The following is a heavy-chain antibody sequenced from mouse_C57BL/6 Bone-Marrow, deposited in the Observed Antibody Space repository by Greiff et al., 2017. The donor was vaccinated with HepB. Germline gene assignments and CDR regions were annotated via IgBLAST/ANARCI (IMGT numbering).Heavy chain of an antibody. V-gene: IGHV1-26*01. CDR2: INPNNGGT. Sequence: EVQLQQSGPELVKPGASVKISCKASGYTFTDYYMNWVKQSHGKSLEWIGDINPNNGGTSYNQKFKGKATLTVDKSSSTAYMELRSLTSADSAVYYCARSYYGSSFPWYFDVWGTGTTVTVSS. J-gene: IGHJ1*03. CDR3: ARSYYGSSFPWYFDV. D-gene: IGHD1-1*01. CDR1: GYTFTDYY.